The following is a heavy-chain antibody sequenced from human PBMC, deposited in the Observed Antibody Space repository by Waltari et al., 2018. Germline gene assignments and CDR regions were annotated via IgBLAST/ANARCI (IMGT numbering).Heavy chain of an antibody. CDR3: AASIEARPLPVDY. V-gene: IGHV3-53*01. J-gene: IGHJ4*02. D-gene: IGHD6-6*01. CDR1: GFTVSSNY. Sequence: EVQLVESGGGLIQPGGSLRLSCAASGFTVSSNYMSWVRQAPGKGLEWVSVIYSGGSTYYADSVKGRFTISRDNSKNTLYLQMNSLRAEDTAVYYCAASIEARPLPVDYWGQGTLVTVSS. CDR2: IYSGGST.